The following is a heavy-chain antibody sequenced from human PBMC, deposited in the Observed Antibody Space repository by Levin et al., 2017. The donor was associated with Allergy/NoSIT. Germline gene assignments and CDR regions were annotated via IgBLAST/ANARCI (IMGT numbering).Heavy chain of an antibody. CDR1: GGSFSGYY. J-gene: IGHJ4*02. CDR3: ARGLDYYDSSGYYNYFDY. D-gene: IGHD3-22*01. CDR2: INHSGST. Sequence: SETLSLTCAVYGGSFSGYYWSWIRQPPGKGLEWIGEINHSGSTNYNPSLKSRVTISVDTSKNQFSLKLSSVTAADTAVYYCARGLDYYDSSGYYNYFDYWGQGTLVTVSS. V-gene: IGHV4-34*01.